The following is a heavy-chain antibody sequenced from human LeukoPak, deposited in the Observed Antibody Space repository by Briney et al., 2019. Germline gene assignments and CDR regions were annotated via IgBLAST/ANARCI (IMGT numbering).Heavy chain of an antibody. CDR3: ARGKVGANRLRYYYYYMDV. CDR2: ISGYNGNT. J-gene: IGHJ6*03. V-gene: IGHV1-18*01. Sequence: ASVKVSCKASGYTFTSYGISWVRQAPGQGLEWMGWISGYNGNTNYAQKLQGRVTMTTDTSTSTAYMELRSLRSDDTAVYYCARGKVGANRLRYYYYYMDVWGKGTTVTISS. CDR1: GYTFTSYG. D-gene: IGHD1-26*01.